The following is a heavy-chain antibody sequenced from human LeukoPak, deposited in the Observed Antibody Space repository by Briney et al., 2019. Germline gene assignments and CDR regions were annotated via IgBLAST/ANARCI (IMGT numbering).Heavy chain of an antibody. CDR2: ISAYNGNT. CDR1: GYTFSSYG. D-gene: IGHD5-12*01. J-gene: IGHJ6*03. Sequence: ASVKVSCKASGYTFSSYGISWVRQAPGQGLEWMGWISAYNGNTNYAQKVQGRVTMTTDTSTSTAYMEVKSLRSDDTAVYYCARSGAYGYYYYYYYMDVWGKGTTVTVSS. CDR3: ARSGAYGYYYYYYYMDV. V-gene: IGHV1-18*01.